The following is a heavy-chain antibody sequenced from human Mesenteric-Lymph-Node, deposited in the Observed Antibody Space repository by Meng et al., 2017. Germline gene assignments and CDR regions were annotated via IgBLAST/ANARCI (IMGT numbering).Heavy chain of an antibody. D-gene: IGHD3-10*01. CDR3: ARGAPLYYGSGSYSDY. CDR2: IYYSGST. Sequence: SETLSLTCTVSGGSISSSSYYWGWIRQPPGKGLEWIGSIYYSGSTYYNPSLKSRVTISVDTSKNQFSLKLSSVTAADTAVYYCARGAPLYYGSGSYSDYWGQGTLVTVSS. J-gene: IGHJ4*02. CDR1: GGSISSSSYY. V-gene: IGHV4-39*07.